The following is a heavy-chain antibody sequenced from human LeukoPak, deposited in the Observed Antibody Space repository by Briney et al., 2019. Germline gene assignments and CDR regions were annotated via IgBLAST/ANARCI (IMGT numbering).Heavy chain of an antibody. D-gene: IGHD6-13*01. CDR3: ARSDSSSWCFDP. CDR2: IYPGDSDT. V-gene: IGHV5-51*01. Sequence: GESPKISCKCSGYIFTSYWIGWVRQLPGKGLEWMGIIYPGDSDTRYSPSFEGQVTISADKSISTAYLQWSSLKASATAIYYCARSDSSSWCFDPWGQGELVSVSS. CDR1: GYIFTSYW. J-gene: IGHJ5*02.